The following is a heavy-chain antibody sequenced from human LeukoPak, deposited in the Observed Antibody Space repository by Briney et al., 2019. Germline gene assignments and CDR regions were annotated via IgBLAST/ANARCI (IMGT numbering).Heavy chain of an antibody. J-gene: IGHJ5*02. CDR3: ARAEYSMFDT. D-gene: IGHD6-13*01. Sequence: SVKVSCKASGCTFSSYAISWVRQAPGQGLEWMGGIIPIFGTANYAQKFQGRVTITADESTSTAYMGLSSLRSEDTAVYYCARAEYSMFDTWGQGTLVTVSS. V-gene: IGHV1-69*01. CDR1: GCTFSSYA. CDR2: IIPIFGTA.